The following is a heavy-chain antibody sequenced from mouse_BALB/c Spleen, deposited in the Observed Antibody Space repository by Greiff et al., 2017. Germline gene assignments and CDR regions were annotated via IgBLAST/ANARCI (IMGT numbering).Heavy chain of an antibody. CDR2: ISSGGST. Sequence: LQQSGGGLVKPGGSLKLSCAASGFTFSSYAMSWVRQTPEKRLEWVASISSGGSTYYPDSVKGRFTISRDNARNILYLQMSSLRSEDTAMYYCARGDDYDYYAMDYWGQGTSVTVSS. D-gene: IGHD2-4*01. J-gene: IGHJ4*01. CDR3: ARGDDYDYYAMDY. CDR1: GFTFSSYA. V-gene: IGHV5-6-5*01.